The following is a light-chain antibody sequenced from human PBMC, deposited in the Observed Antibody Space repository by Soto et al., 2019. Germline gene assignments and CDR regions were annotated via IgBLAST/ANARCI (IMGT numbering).Light chain of an antibody. J-gene: IGLJ1*01. V-gene: IGLV1-51*01. CDR3: GTWDSSLSAYV. CDR2: DNN. CDR1: SSNIGNNY. Sequence: QSVLTQPPSVSAAPGQTVTISCSGSSSNIGNNYVSWYQQLPGTAPKLLIYDNNKRPSGIPDLFSGSKSGTSATLGITGLQTGDEADYYCGTWDSSLSAYVFGTGTKLTV.